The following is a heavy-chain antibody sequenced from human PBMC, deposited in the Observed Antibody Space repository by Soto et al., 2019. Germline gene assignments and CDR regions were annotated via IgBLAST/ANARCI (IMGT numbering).Heavy chain of an antibody. CDR3: GRYRRTAAQGYSLDD. J-gene: IGHJ4*02. CDR2: VYNSGST. D-gene: IGHD2-15*01. CDR1: GGSISNNS. V-gene: IGHV4-59*13. Sequence: SETLSLTCTVSGGSISNNSWTWIRQPPGKGLEWLGYVYNSGSTNYNPSLRSRVTIAEDTSKNQFSLRVNSMPAADTAVSYCGRYRRTAAQGYSLDDGGQGSLVSVSS.